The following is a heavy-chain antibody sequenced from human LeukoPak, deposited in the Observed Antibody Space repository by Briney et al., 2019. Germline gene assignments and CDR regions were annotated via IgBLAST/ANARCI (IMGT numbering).Heavy chain of an antibody. Sequence: ASVKVSCKASGYIFTGYYMHWVRQAPGQGLEWMGIINPSGGSTSYAQKFQGRVTMTRDMSTSTVYMELSSLRSEDTAVYYCARDRASRGYSGYDYLLKPNGWFDPWGQGTLVTVSS. CDR3: ARDRASRGYSGYDYLLKPNGWFDP. CDR2: INPSGGST. V-gene: IGHV1-46*01. CDR1: GYIFTGYY. J-gene: IGHJ5*02. D-gene: IGHD5-12*01.